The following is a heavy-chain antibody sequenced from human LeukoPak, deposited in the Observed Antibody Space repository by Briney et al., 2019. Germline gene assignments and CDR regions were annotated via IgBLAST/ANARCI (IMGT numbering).Heavy chain of an antibody. V-gene: IGHV3-23*01. D-gene: IGHD3-22*01. CDR3: AKADYYDSSGYYYDALDI. CDR2: ISGSGGST. CDR1: GFTFSSYA. Sequence: GGSLRLSCAASGFTFSSYAMSWVRQAPGKGLEWVSAISGSGGSTYYADSVKGRFTISRDNSKNTLYLQMNSLRAEDTAVYYCAKADYYDSSGYYYDALDIWAQGQWSPSLQ. J-gene: IGHJ3*02.